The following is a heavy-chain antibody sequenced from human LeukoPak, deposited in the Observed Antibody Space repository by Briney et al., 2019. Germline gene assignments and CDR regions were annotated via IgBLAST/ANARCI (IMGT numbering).Heavy chain of an antibody. Sequence: PSETLSLTCTVSGGSISSYYWSWIRQPPGKGLEWIGRIYTSGSTNYNPSLKSRVTMSVDTSKNQFSLQLSYVTAADTAVYYCARSSSSLDRYCSSTSCPFYYFDYWGQGTLVTVSS. CDR2: IYTSGST. V-gene: IGHV4-4*07. CDR1: GGSISSYY. CDR3: ARSSSSLDRYCSSTSCPFYYFDY. J-gene: IGHJ4*02. D-gene: IGHD2-2*01.